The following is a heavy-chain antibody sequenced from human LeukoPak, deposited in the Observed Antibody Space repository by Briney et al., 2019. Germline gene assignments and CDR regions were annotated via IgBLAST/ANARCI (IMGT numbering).Heavy chain of an antibody. V-gene: IGHV3-23*01. D-gene: IGHD3-10*01. CDR2: LSGSGYNT. Sequence: GGSLRLSCAASGFTFSSHALSWVRQAPGKGLEWVSSLSGSGYNTYYADSVKGRFTISRDNSKNTVYLQMNSLRAEDTAVYYCARDYYGSGSYYLLYYFDYWGQGTLVTVSS. CDR1: GFTFSSHA. CDR3: ARDYYGSGSYYLLYYFDY. J-gene: IGHJ4*02.